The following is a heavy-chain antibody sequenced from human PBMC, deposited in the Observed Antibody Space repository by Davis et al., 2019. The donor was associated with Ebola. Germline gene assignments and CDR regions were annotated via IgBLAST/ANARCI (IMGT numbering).Heavy chain of an antibody. V-gene: IGHV3-48*03. J-gene: IGHJ5*02. CDR1: GFTFSSYE. D-gene: IGHD3-22*01. CDR3: ARSFRYYYDSSGYYHPNWFDP. Sequence: PGGSLRLSCAASGFTFSSYEMNWVRQAPGKGLEWVSYISSSGSTIYYADSVKGRFTISRDNAKNSLYLQMNSLRAEDTAVYYCARSFRYYYDSSGYYHPNWFDPWGQGTLVTVSS. CDR2: ISSSGSTI.